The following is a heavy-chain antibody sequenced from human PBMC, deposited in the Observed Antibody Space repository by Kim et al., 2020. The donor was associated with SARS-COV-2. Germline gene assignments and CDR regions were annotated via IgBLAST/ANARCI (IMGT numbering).Heavy chain of an antibody. J-gene: IGHJ6*03. D-gene: IGHD4-17*01. V-gene: IGHV4-31*02. CDR3: ARETVTTLDYYYYYMDV. Sequence: LKSRVTISVDTSKNQFALKLSSVTAADTAVYYCARETVTTLDYYYYYMDVWGKGPTVTVSS.